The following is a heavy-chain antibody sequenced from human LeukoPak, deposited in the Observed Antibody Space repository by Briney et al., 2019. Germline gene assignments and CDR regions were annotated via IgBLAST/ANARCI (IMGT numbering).Heavy chain of an antibody. D-gene: IGHD3-10*01. CDR3: AKDPRYGPGSYSYFDY. Sequence: GGSLRLSCAASGFTFSSYAMSWVRQAPGRGLEWVSAISGSGGSTYYADSVKGRFTISRDNSKNTLYLQMNSLRAEDTVVYYCAKDPRYGPGSYSYFDYWGQGTLVTVSS. J-gene: IGHJ4*02. CDR1: GFTFSSYA. V-gene: IGHV3-23*01. CDR2: ISGSGGST.